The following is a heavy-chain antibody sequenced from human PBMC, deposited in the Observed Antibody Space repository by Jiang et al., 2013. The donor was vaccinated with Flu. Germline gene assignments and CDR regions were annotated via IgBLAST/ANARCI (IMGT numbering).Heavy chain of an antibody. D-gene: IGHD3-10*01. CDR2: ISYDGSNK. J-gene: IGHJ6*03. CDR3: ARGPSGSAVLSYYMDV. CDR1: GFTFSSYG. V-gene: IGHV3-30*03. Sequence: GRSLRLSCAASGFTFSSYGMHWVRQAPGKGLEWVAVISYDGSNKYYADSVKGRFTISRDNSKNTLYLQMNSLRAEDTAVYYCARGPSGSAVLSYYMDVWGKGTTVTVSS.